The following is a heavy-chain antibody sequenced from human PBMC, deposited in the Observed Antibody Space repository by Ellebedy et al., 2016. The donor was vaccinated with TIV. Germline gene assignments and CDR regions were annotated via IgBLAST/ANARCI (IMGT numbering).Heavy chain of an antibody. CDR2: MNPNSGNT. Sequence: ASVKVSCKASGYTFTSYDINWVRQATGQGLEWMGWMNPNSGNTGYAQKFQGRVTMTRNTSISTAYMELSSLRSEDTAVYYCARWDILTGYSRGYYYYGMDVWGQGTTVTVSS. V-gene: IGHV1-8*01. CDR1: GYTFTSYD. D-gene: IGHD3-9*01. CDR3: ARWDILTGYSRGYYYYGMDV. J-gene: IGHJ6*02.